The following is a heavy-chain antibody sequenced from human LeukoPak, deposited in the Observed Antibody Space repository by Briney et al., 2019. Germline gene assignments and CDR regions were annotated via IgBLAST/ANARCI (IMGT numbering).Heavy chain of an antibody. CDR2: IYYSGST. D-gene: IGHD3-10*01. CDR1: GGSISSGDYY. J-gene: IGHJ4*02. Sequence: PSETLSLTCTVSGGSISSGDYYSSWIRQPPGKGLEWIGYIYYSGSTYYNPSLKSRVTISVDTSKNQFSLKLSSVTAADTAVYYCARDNAMVRGVIDYWGQGTLVTVSS. CDR3: ARDNAMVRGVIDY. V-gene: IGHV4-30-4*08.